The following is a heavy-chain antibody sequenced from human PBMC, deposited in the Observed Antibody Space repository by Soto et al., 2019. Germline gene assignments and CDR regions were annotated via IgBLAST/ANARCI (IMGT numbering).Heavy chain of an antibody. J-gene: IGHJ6*01. D-gene: IGHD1-26*01. V-gene: IGHV3-33*01. CDR2: IWYDGRNK. CDR1: GFTFSSYG. Sequence: QVQLVESGGGVVQPGRSLRLSCAASGFTFSSYGMHWVRQAPGKGLEWVAVIWYDGRNKYYADSVKGRFTISRDNSKNTLYLPMNSLRAEYTAVYYCARDRIVGATKIYYGMDVWGQGTTVTVSS. CDR3: ARDRIVGATKIYYGMDV.